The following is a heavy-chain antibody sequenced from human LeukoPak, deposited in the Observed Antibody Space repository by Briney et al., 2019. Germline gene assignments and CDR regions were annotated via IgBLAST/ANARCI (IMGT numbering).Heavy chain of an antibody. J-gene: IGHJ6*01. CDR3: AKEKTAVAAPWDDDYGMDV. CDR2: ISGSGDST. Sequence: PAGSLSLSCAASGFTFSSYDLNWVRQAPGKGLEWVSVISGSGDSTYYEDSLKGRFTISRDNSKSKLYLQMNSLRAEDTAVYYCAKEKTAVAAPWDDDYGMDVVGQGTTVTVSS. V-gene: IGHV3-23*02. CDR1: GFTFSSYD. D-gene: IGHD6-19*01.